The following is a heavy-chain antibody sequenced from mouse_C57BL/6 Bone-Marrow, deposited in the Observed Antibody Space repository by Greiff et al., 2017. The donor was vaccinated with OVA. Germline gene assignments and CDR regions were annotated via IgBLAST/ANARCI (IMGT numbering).Heavy chain of an antibody. CDR2: IDPSDSYT. D-gene: IGHD2-14*01. Sequence: QVQLKQSGAELVMPGASVKLSCKASGYTFTSYWMHWVKQRPGQGLEWIGEIDPSDSYTNYNQKFKRKSTLTVDKSSSTAYMQLSSLTSEASAVYYRARTYYRKPYLDYWGQGTTLTVSS. J-gene: IGHJ2*01. V-gene: IGHV1-69*01. CDR3: ARTYYRKPYLDY. CDR1: GYTFTSYW.